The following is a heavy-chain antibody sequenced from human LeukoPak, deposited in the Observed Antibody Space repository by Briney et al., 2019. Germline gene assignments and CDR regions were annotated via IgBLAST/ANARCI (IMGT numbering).Heavy chain of an antibody. D-gene: IGHD3-10*01. Sequence: PGGSLRLSCAASGFTFSSYAMSWVRQAPGKGLEWVSAISGSGGSTYYADSVKGRFTISRDNSKNTLYLQMSSLRAEDTAVYYCVKDLGWFGELLSLDYWGQGTLVTVSS. CDR3: VKDLGWFGELLSLDY. J-gene: IGHJ4*02. V-gene: IGHV3-23*01. CDR2: ISGSGGST. CDR1: GFTFSSYA.